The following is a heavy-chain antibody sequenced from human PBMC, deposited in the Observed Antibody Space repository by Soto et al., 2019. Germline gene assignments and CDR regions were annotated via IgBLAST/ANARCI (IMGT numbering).Heavy chain of an antibody. J-gene: IGHJ4*02. CDR3: TRDPGGNSFVA. CDR1: GDTFTGQY. CDR2: INPQNGGT. Sequence: QVQMVQSGAEVKKPGPPVRVSCKTSGDTFTGQYIHWVRQAHGQGLEWMGWINPQNGGTISAPKFHGRVTMSRDTSSTASYVELSSLTSDGTAVYYRTRDPGGNSFVAWGLGTLVTVSS. D-gene: IGHD1-26*01. V-gene: IGHV1-2*02.